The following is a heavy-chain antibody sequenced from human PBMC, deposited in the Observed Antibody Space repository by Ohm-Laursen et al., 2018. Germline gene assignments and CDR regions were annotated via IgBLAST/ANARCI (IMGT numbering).Heavy chain of an antibody. J-gene: IGHJ6*02. CDR1: GYTFTSYD. V-gene: IGHV1-8*01. CDR3: ASSVVLYYYYGMDV. CDR2: MNPNSGNT. D-gene: IGHD4-23*01. Sequence: GASVKVSCKASGYTFTSYDINWVRQATGQGLEWMGWMNPNSGNTGYAQKFQGRVTMTRNTSISTAYMELSSLRSEDTAVYYCASSVVLYYYYGMDVWGQGTTVTASS.